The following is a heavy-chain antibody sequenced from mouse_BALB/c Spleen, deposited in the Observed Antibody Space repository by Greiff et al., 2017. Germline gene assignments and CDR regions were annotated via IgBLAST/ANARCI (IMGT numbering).Heavy chain of an antibody. CDR1: GYTFTSYW. D-gene: IGHD2-1*01. Sequence: QVQLQQSGAELVKPGASVKLSCKASGYTFTSYWMHWVKQRPGQGLEWIGYINPSSGYTNYNQKFKDKATLTADKSSSTAYMQLSSLTSEDSAVYYCAREGNHYAMDYWGQGTSVTVSS. J-gene: IGHJ4*01. V-gene: IGHV1S26*01. CDR2: INPSSGYT. CDR3: AREGNHYAMDY.